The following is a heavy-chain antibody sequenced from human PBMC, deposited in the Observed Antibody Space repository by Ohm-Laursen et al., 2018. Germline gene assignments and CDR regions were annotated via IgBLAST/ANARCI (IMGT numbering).Heavy chain of an antibody. CDR2: ISETGSHI. D-gene: IGHD6-6*01. Sequence: SLRLSCTASGFTFSSYGTHWVRQAPGKGLEWISYISETGSHIYDADSMRGRFTVARDNARNLLYLQLNSLRVEDTAVYYCARDSSRRAREGGMDVWGQGTMVTVSS. CDR3: ARDSSRRAREGGMDV. J-gene: IGHJ6*02. V-gene: IGHV3-21*01. CDR1: GFTFSSYG.